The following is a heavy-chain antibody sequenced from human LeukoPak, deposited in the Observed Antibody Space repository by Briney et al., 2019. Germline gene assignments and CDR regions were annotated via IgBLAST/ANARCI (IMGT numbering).Heavy chain of an antibody. V-gene: IGHV1-2*02. CDR1: GYTFTGYY. CDR2: INPNSGST. D-gene: IGHD4-23*01. J-gene: IGHJ4*02. CDR3: ARVNPRRGGNLPGAY. Sequence: ASVKVSCKASGYTFTGYYMHWVRQAPGQGPELMGRINPNSGSTNYAQKFQGRVTITRDTSISTAYMELSRMISDDTAVYYCARVNPRRGGNLPGAYWGQGTLVTVSS.